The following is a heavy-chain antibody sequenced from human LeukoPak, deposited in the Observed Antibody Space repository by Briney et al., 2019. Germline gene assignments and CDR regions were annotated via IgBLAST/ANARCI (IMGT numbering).Heavy chain of an antibody. CDR1: GFTFSSYW. D-gene: IGHD6-19*01. CDR3: ASSGIAVAGTRYFDY. CDR2: INSDGSST. J-gene: IGHJ4*02. V-gene: IGHV3-74*01. Sequence: GGSLRLSCAASGFTFSSYWMHWVRQAPGKGLVWVSRINSDGSSTSYADSVKGRFTISRDNAKNTLYLQMNSLRAEDTAVYYCASSGIAVAGTRYFDYWGQGTLVTVSS.